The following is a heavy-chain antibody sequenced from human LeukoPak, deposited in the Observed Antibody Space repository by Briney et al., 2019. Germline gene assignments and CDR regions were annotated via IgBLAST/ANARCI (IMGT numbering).Heavy chain of an antibody. CDR1: GFTFSGSA. V-gene: IGHV3-73*01. CDR3: LRYCSSTSCQPMGNY. D-gene: IGHD2-2*01. Sequence: GGSLRLSCAASGFTFSGSAMHWVRQASGKGLEWGGRIRSKANSYATAYAASVKGRFTISRDDSKNTAYLQMNSLKTEDTAVYYCLRYCSSTSCQPMGNYWGQGTLVTVSS. CDR2: IRSKANSYAT. J-gene: IGHJ4*02.